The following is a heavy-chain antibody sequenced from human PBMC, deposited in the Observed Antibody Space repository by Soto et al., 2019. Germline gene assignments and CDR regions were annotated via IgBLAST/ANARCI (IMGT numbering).Heavy chain of an antibody. CDR2: IYYSGST. Sequence: NPSQTLSLTCAVYGGSISSYYWSWIRQPPGKGLEWIGYIYYSGSTNYNPSLKRRVTISVDTSKNQFSLKLSSVTAADTAVYYCGRRRYDFWSGYLDYWGPGTLVTVSS. J-gene: IGHJ4*01. D-gene: IGHD3-3*01. CDR1: GGSISSYY. CDR3: GRRRYDFWSGYLDY. V-gene: IGHV4-59*01.